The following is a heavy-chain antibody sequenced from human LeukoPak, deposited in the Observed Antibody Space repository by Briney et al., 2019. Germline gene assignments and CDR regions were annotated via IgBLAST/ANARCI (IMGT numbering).Heavy chain of an antibody. Sequence: ASVKVSCKASGYTFTGYYMHWVRQAPGQGLEWMGWISAYNGNTNYAQKLQGRVTMTTDTSTSTAYMELRSLRSDDTAVYYCARCRDYYYDSSGYYPPVDAFDIWGQGTMVTVSS. J-gene: IGHJ3*02. V-gene: IGHV1-18*04. D-gene: IGHD3-22*01. CDR2: ISAYNGNT. CDR1: GYTFTGYY. CDR3: ARCRDYYYDSSGYYPPVDAFDI.